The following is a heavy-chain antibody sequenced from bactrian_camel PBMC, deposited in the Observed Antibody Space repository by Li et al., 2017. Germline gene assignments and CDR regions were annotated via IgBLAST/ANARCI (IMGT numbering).Heavy chain of an antibody. J-gene: IGHJ6*01. CDR1: EYRHNTYC. CDR2: IDSDGAT. V-gene: IGHV3S10*01. D-gene: IGHD1*01. Sequence: QLVESGGGSVPAGGSLRLSCNVVSEYRHNTYCVGWFRATPDKGSEGVAIIDSDGATDYADSVKGRFTISLDVPKNTVYLQMNNLKPEDTAMYYCATAYPKVVRTCRVGLGRWGQGTQVTVS. CDR3: ATAYPKVVRTCRVGLGR.